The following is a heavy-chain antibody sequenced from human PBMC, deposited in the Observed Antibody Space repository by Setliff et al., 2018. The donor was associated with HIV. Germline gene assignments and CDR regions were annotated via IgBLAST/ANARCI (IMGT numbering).Heavy chain of an antibody. CDR3: ARASSDIPGVDSNYFDD. CDR1: GDSISSGSNY. J-gene: IGHJ4*02. CDR2: IYTSGP. Sequence: SETLSLTCTVSGDSISSGSNYRSWIWQPAGKGLEWIGRIYTSGPRYNPSLENRVTISVDTSKSQFFLMLSSVTAADTAVYYCARASSDIPGVDSNYFDDWGQGTLVTVSS. V-gene: IGHV4-61*02. D-gene: IGHD2-2*01.